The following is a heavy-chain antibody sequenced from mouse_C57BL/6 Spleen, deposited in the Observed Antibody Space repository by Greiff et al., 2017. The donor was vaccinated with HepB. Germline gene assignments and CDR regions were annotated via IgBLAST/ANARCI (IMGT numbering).Heavy chain of an antibody. CDR3: TCGYYGYFDY. CDR1: GYTFTDYE. CDR2: IDPETGGT. J-gene: IGHJ2*01. V-gene: IGHV1-15*01. D-gene: IGHD2-3*01. Sequence: QVQLQQSGAELVRPGASVTLSCKASGYTFTDYEMHWVKQTPVHGLEWIGAIDPETGGTAYTQKFKGKAILTADKSSSTAYMELRSLTSEDSAVYYCTCGYYGYFDYWGQGTTLTVSS.